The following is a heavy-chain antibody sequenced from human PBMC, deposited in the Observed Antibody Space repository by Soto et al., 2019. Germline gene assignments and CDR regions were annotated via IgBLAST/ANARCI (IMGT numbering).Heavy chain of an antibody. CDR1: GFLFSNYA. J-gene: IGHJ4*02. V-gene: IGHV3-23*01. CDR2: ISASGSTT. Sequence: EVQLLESGGGLVQSGGSLRLSCAASGFLFSNYAMTWVRQAPGTGLEWVSGISASGSTTFYRDSVKGRFTISRDNHRNTVYLQMHSLRVEATAVYYCEKVRVVVAPTGPFDYWGRGTLVTVSS. D-gene: IGHD2-15*01. CDR3: EKVRVVVAPTGPFDY.